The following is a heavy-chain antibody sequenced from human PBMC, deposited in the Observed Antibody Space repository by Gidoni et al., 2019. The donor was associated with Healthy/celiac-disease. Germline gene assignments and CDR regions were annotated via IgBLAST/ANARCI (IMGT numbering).Heavy chain of an antibody. V-gene: IGHV3-23*01. J-gene: IGHJ6*03. D-gene: IGHD2-2*01. CDR2: ISGSGGST. CDR1: GFTFSSYA. CDR3: AKAGTSSGYYYYYYMDV. Sequence: EVQLLESGGGLVQPGGSLRLSCAASGFTFSSYAMSWVRQAPGKGLEWVSAISGSGGSTYYADSVKGRFTISRDNSKNTLYLQMNSLRAEDTAVYYCAKAGTSSGYYYYYYMDVWGKGTTVTVSS.